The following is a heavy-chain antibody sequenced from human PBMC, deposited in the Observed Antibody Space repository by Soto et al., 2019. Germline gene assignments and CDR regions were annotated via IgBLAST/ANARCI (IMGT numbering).Heavy chain of an antibody. D-gene: IGHD3-10*01. CDR1: GFTFIGYS. CDR3: ARERGTYFGSGPFYYRFAP. CDR2: INPNTGDT. Sequence: ASVKVSCKASGFTFIGYSIHWVRQAPGQGLEWIGWINPNTGDTNYAQNFHDRVTMTTDTSISTAYMELSSLTSDDTATYFCARERGTYFGSGPFYYRFAPWGPGVLVTVSS. J-gene: IGHJ5*02. V-gene: IGHV1-2*02.